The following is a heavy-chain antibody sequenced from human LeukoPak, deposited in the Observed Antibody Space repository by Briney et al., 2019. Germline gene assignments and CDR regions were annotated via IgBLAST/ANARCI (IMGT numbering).Heavy chain of an antibody. V-gene: IGHV1-69*01. CDR3: ARVGPYSNYDGHY. CDR2: IIPIFGTA. CDR1: GGTFSSYA. J-gene: IGHJ4*02. Sequence: ASVKVSCKASGGTFSSYAISWVRQAPGQGLEWMGGIIPIFGTANYAQKFQGRVTITADESTSTAYMELSSLRSEDTAVYYCARVGPYSNYDGHYWGQGTLVTVSS. D-gene: IGHD4-11*01.